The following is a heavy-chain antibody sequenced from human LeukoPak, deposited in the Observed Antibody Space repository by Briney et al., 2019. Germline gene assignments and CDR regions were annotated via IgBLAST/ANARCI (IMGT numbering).Heavy chain of an antibody. D-gene: IGHD3-3*01. V-gene: IGHV3-74*01. J-gene: IGHJ6*03. Sequence: GGSLRLSCAASGFTFSSYWMHWVRQAPGKGLVWVSHINTDGSSTNYADSVKGRFTISRDNAKNTLYLQMNSLRAEDTAVYYCARVGWSGYFNYYYYMDVWGKGTTVTVSS. CDR2: INTDGSST. CDR3: ARVGWSGYFNYYYYMDV. CDR1: GFTFSSYW.